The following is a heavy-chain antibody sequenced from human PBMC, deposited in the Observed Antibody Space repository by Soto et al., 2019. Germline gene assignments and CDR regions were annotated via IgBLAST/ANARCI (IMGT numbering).Heavy chain of an antibody. CDR2: ISAYNGNT. D-gene: IGHD2-15*01. CDR1: GYSFTGYG. V-gene: IGHV1-18*04. J-gene: IGHJ4*02. CDR3: ARMGYCSGGSCYSGSGDY. Sequence: QVQLVQSGAEVKKPGASVKVSCKASGYSFTGYGISWVRQAPGQGLEWMGWISAYNGNTAYAQKLQGRVTMTTDTSTNTAYKELRSLRSDDTALYYCARMGYCSGGSCYSGSGDYWGQGTLVTVSS.